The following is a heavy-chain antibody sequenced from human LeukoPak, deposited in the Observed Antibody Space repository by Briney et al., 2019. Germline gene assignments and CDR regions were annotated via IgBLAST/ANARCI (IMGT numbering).Heavy chain of an antibody. CDR1: GYSISTSYY. CDR2: IYYSGIT. J-gene: IGHJ5*02. Sequence: SETLSLTCTVSGYSISTSYYWGWIRQPPGKGLEWIGSIYYSGITYYNPSLKSRVTISVDTSKNQFSLKLSSVTAADTAVYYCARRGRYCSGGSCFIGLFDPWGQGTLVTVSS. CDR3: ARRGRYCSGGSCFIGLFDP. V-gene: IGHV4-38-2*02. D-gene: IGHD2-15*01.